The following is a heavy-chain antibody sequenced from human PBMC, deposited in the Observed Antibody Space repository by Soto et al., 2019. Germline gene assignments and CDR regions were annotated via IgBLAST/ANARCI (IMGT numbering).Heavy chain of an antibody. V-gene: IGHV3-33*01. CDR3: ARDEVGATKLNYFDY. D-gene: IGHD1-26*01. CDR2: IWYDGSNK. Sequence: QVQLVESGGGVVQPGRSLRLSCAASGFTFSSYGMHWVRQAPGKGLEWVAVIWYDGSNKYYADSVKGRFTISRDNSKNTLYLQMNSLRAEDTDVYYCARDEVGATKLNYFDYWGQGTLVTVSS. CDR1: GFTFSSYG. J-gene: IGHJ4*02.